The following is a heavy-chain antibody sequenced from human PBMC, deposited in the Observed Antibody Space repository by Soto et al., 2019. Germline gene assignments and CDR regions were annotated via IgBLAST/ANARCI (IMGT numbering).Heavy chain of an antibody. V-gene: IGHV1-8*01. CDR1: GYTFTSYD. Sequence: QVQLVQSGAEVKKPGASVKVSCKASGYTFTSYDINWVRQATGQGHEWVGWMNPNSGNTGYAQKFQGRVTMTRGTSISTAYMELSSLRSEDTAVYYCARGINYYDSGDDAFDIWGQGTMVTVSS. J-gene: IGHJ3*02. D-gene: IGHD3-10*01. CDR3: ARGINYYDSGDDAFDI. CDR2: MNPNSGNT.